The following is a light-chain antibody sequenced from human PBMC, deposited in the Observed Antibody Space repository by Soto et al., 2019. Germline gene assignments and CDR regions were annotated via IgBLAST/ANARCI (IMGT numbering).Light chain of an antibody. J-gene: IGLJ1*01. CDR1: SSNIGANYD. Sequence: QSVLTQPPSVSGAPGQRVTISCTGNSSNIGANYDVHWYQQLPGTAPKLIIYGNDNRPSGVPDRFSGSKSGTSASLAITGLQAEDEAEYYCCSYADRFVFGTGTKLTVL. V-gene: IGLV1-40*01. CDR2: GND. CDR3: CSYADRFV.